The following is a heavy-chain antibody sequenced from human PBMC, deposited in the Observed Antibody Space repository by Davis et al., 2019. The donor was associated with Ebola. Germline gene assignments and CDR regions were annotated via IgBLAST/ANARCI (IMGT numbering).Heavy chain of an antibody. V-gene: IGHV3-23*01. Sequence: GESLKISCAASGLTFSGYAMSWVRQAPGKGLEWVSAISGSGGSTYYADSVKGRFTISRDNSKNTLYLQMNSLRAEDTAVYYCAKRIAVAGTHGMDVWGQGTTVTVSS. D-gene: IGHD6-19*01. CDR3: AKRIAVAGTHGMDV. CDR1: GLTFSGYA. CDR2: ISGSGGST. J-gene: IGHJ6*02.